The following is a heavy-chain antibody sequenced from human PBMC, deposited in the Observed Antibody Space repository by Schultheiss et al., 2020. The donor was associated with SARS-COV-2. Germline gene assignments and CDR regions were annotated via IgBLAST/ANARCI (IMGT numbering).Heavy chain of an antibody. CDR1: GYSFTSYW. J-gene: IGHJ4*02. Sequence: GESLKISCKGSGYSFTSYWISWVRQMPGKGLEWMGRIDPSDSYTNYSPSFQGHVTISADKSISTAYLQWSSLKAPDTAMYYCARLTPHHNSGWPPIDYWGQGTLVTVSS. D-gene: IGHD6-19*01. CDR2: IDPSDSYT. V-gene: IGHV5-10-1*01. CDR3: ARLTPHHNSGWPPIDY.